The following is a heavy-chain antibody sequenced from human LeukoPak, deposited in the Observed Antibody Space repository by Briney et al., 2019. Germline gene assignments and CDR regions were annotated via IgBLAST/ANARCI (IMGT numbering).Heavy chain of an antibody. Sequence: GRSLRPSCAASGFTFSSYAMHWVRQDPGKGLEWVAVISYDGSNKYYADSVKGRFTISRDNSKNTLYLQMNSLRAEDTAVYYCARDSSTVTTPYGYWGQGTLVTVSS. J-gene: IGHJ4*02. D-gene: IGHD4-17*01. CDR2: ISYDGSNK. CDR1: GFTFSSYA. CDR3: ARDSSTVTTPYGY. V-gene: IGHV3-30-3*01.